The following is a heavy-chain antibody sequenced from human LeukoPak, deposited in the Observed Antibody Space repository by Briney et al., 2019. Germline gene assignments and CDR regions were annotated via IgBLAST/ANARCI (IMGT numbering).Heavy chain of an antibody. J-gene: IGHJ4*02. V-gene: IGHV4-59*01. Sequence: SETLSLTCTVSGGSISSYYWSWIRQPPGKGLEWIGYIYYSGSTNYNPSLKSRVTISVDTSRNQFSLKLSSVTAADTAVYYCARGAAYDILTGYNSYYFDYWGQGTLVTVSS. CDR2: IYYSGST. CDR1: GGSISSYY. D-gene: IGHD3-9*01. CDR3: ARGAAYDILTGYNSYYFDY.